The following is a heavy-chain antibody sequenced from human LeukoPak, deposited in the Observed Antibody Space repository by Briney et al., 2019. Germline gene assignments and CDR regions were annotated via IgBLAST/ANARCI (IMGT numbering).Heavy chain of an antibody. CDR3: ARSLVRSATATFLFVY. J-gene: IGHJ4*02. Sequence: ASVKVSCKASGYTFTGYYMHWVRQAPGQGLEWMGWINPNSGGTNYAQKFQGRVTMTRDTSISTAYMELSRLRSDDTAVYYCARSLVRSATATFLFVYWGQGTLVTVSS. CDR1: GYTFTGYY. CDR2: INPNSGGT. V-gene: IGHV1-2*02. D-gene: IGHD5-18*01.